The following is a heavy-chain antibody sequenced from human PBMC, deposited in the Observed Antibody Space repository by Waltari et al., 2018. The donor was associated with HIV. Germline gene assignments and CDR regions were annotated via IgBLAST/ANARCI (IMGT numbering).Heavy chain of an antibody. J-gene: IGHJ4*02. CDR2: IFYTGTT. CDR3: ARHGRMGGGTHRRYFGY. Sequence: QLQLQESGPGLVKPSETLSLTCSVSGDSISSSSYYWGWVRQPPGKGLEWIGSIFYTGTTSYNPSLKSRVTISGDTSRNRFSLKRSSVTAADTAVYYCARHGRMGGGTHRRYFGYWGQGTLVTVSS. V-gene: IGHV4-39*01. D-gene: IGHD3-16*01. CDR1: GDSISSSSYY.